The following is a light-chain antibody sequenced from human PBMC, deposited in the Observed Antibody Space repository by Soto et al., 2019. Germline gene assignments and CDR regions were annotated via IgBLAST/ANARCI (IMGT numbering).Light chain of an antibody. CDR1: SSNIGAGYD. CDR2: GNN. V-gene: IGLV1-40*01. CDR3: QSYDSSLSGWV. Sequence: QPVLTQPPSVSGAPGQRVTISCTGSSSNIGAGYDVHWYQQLPGTAPKLLIFGNNNRPSGVPDRFSGSKSGTSAPLAITGLQAEDEADYYCQSYDSSLSGWVFGGGTKLTVL. J-gene: IGLJ3*02.